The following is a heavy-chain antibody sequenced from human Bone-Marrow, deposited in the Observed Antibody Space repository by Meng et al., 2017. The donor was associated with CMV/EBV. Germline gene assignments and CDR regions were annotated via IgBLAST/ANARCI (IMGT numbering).Heavy chain of an antibody. D-gene: IGHD2-2*01. Sequence: GESLKISCAASGFTFSSYAMSWVRQAPGKGLVWVSRINSDGSSTSYADSVKGRFTISRDNAKNTLYLQMNSLRAEDTAVYYCARGVVPAAYVPSHPNWFDPWGQGTLVTVSS. CDR1: GFTFSSYA. CDR2: INSDGSST. CDR3: ARGVVPAAYVPSHPNWFDP. J-gene: IGHJ5*02. V-gene: IGHV3-74*01.